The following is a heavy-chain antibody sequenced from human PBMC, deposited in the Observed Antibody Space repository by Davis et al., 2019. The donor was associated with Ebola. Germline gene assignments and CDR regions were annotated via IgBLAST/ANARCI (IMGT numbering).Heavy chain of an antibody. CDR2: INTNTGNP. J-gene: IGHJ5*02. V-gene: IGHV7-4-1*02. CDR3: ARVIGYSGYAAFDP. Sequence: AASVKVSCKASGYTFTSYAMNWVRQAPGQGLEWMGWINTNTGNPTYAQGFTGRFVFSLDTSVSTAYLQISSLKAEDTAVYYCARVIGYSGYAAFDPWGQGTLVTASS. D-gene: IGHD5-12*01. CDR1: GYTFTSYA.